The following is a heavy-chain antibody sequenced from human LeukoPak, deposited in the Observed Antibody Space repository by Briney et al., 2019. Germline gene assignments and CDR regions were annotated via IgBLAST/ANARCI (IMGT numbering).Heavy chain of an antibody. Sequence: SETLSLTCTVSGGSISSSSYYWGWIRQPPGKGLEWIGSIYCSGSTYYNPSLKSRVTISVDTSKNQFSLKLSSVTAADTAVYYCARDTPNSGSSANDAFDIWGQGTMVTVSS. D-gene: IGHD1-26*01. J-gene: IGHJ3*02. V-gene: IGHV4-39*07. CDR2: IYCSGST. CDR1: GGSISSSSYY. CDR3: ARDTPNSGSSANDAFDI.